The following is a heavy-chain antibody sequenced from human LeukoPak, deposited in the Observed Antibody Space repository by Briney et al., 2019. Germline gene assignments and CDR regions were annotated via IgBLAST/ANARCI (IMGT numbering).Heavy chain of an antibody. V-gene: IGHV4-39*01. CDR1: GGSISTSSYY. D-gene: IGHD3-9*01. Sequence: SETLSLTCTVSGGSISTSSYYWGWIRQPPGKGLEWIGNIYYSGSTHYNPSLKSRVTTSIDTSKNQFSLKLSSVTAADTAVYYCASQYYDILTGYPYYFDYWGQGTLVTVSS. CDR2: IYYSGST. J-gene: IGHJ4*02. CDR3: ASQYYDILTGYPYYFDY.